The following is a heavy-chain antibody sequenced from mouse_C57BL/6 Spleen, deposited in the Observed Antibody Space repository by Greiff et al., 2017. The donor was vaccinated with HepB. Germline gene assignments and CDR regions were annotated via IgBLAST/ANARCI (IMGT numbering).Heavy chain of an antibody. V-gene: IGHV1-64*01. CDR3: AREEVHYYGSSFFDY. J-gene: IGHJ2*01. D-gene: IGHD1-1*01. Sequence: QVQLKQPGAELVKPGASVKLSCKASGYTFTSYWMHWVKQRPGQGLEWIGMIHPNSGSTNYNEKFKSKATLTVDKSSSTAYMQLSSLTSEDSAVYYCAREEVHYYGSSFFDYWGQGTTLTVSS. CDR1: GYTFTSYW. CDR2: IHPNSGST.